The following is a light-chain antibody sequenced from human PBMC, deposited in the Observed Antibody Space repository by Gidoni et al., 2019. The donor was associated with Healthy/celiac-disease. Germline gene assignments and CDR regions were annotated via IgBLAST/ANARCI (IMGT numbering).Light chain of an antibody. CDR1: QSVRRN. J-gene: IGKJ1*01. CDR2: GAS. CDR3: QQYNNWPRT. V-gene: IGKV3-15*01. Sequence: EIVITQSPATQSVSPGERATLSGRASQSVRRNSAWYQRKPGQAPRLLIYGASTRARGSPARFRGSGSGAEFTLTISSLESEDFAVYDYQQYNNWPRTFGQGTKVEIK.